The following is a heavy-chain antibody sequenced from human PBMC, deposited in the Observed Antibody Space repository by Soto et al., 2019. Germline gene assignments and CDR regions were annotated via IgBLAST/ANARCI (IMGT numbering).Heavy chain of an antibody. J-gene: IGHJ4*02. CDR3: AAYIAVAPFDY. Sequence: ASVKVSCKASGYTFTSYAMHWVRQAPGQRLEWMGWINAGNGNTKYSQKFQGRVTITRDTSASTAYMELRSLRSEDTAVYYCAAYIAVAPFDYWGQGTLVTVSS. V-gene: IGHV1-3*01. CDR2: INAGNGNT. D-gene: IGHD6-19*01. CDR1: GYTFTSYA.